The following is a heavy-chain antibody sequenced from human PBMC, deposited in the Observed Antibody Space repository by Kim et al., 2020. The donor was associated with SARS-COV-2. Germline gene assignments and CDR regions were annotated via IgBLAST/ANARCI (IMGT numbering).Heavy chain of an antibody. CDR3: ARGTLDRIAARSWYYYGMDV. V-gene: IGHV4-59*09. J-gene: IGHJ6*02. D-gene: IGHD6-6*01. Sequence: RVTISVDTSKNQFSLKLSSVTAADTAVYYCARGTLDRIAARSWYYYGMDVWGQGTTVTVSS.